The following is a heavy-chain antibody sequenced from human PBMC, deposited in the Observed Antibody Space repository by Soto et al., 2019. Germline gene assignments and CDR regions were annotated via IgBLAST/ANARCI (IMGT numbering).Heavy chain of an antibody. V-gene: IGHV1-46*01. J-gene: IGHJ4*02. CDR1: GYTFTSYY. CDR2: INPSGGST. D-gene: IGHD6-19*01. Sequence: ASVKVSCKASGYTFTSYYMHWVRQAPGQGLEWMGIINPSGGSTSYAQKFQGWVTMTRDTSISTAYMELSRLRSDDTAVYYCARDLSEDSGWSYWGQGTLVTVSS. CDR3: ARDLSEDSGWSY.